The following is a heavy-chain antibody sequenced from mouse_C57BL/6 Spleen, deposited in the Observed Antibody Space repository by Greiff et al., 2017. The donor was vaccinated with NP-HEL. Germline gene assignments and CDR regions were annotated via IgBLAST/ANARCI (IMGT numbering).Heavy chain of an antibody. CDR3: ASLYYYGSSFHWYFDV. Sequence: DVKLVESGAELVKPGASVKLSCTASGFNIKDYYMHWVKQRTEQGLEWIGRIDPEDGETKYAPKFQGKATITADTSSNTAYLQLSSLTSEDTAVYYCASLYYYGSSFHWYFDVWGTGTTVTVSS. D-gene: IGHD1-1*01. J-gene: IGHJ1*03. V-gene: IGHV14-2*01. CDR1: GFNIKDYY. CDR2: IDPEDGET.